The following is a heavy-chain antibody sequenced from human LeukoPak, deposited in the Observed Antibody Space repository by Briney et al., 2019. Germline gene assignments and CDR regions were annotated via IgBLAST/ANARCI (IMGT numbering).Heavy chain of an antibody. CDR2: INSDGINT. Sequence: GGSLRLSCAASGFTFSNYWMHWVRQAPGKGLVWVSRINSDGINTSYADSVKGRFTISRDNAKNTLNLQMNSLRAEDTAVYYCARVGGKVDYWGQGTLVTVSS. J-gene: IGHJ4*02. CDR3: ARVGGKVDY. CDR1: GFTFSNYW. V-gene: IGHV3-74*01. D-gene: IGHD4-23*01.